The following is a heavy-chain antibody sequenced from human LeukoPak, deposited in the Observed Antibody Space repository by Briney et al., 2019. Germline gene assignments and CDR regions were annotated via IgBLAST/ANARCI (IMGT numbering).Heavy chain of an antibody. CDR1: GYTFTDYY. V-gene: IGHV1-2*06. CDR2: INPNSGGT. CDR3: ARPYYYDSSGYYFDY. Sequence: ASVKVSCKASGYTFTDYYIHWMRQAPGQGLEWMGRINPNSGGTNYAQKFQGRVTMTRDTSISTAYMELSRLRSDDTAVYYCARPYYYDSSGYYFDYWGQGTLVTVSS. J-gene: IGHJ4*02. D-gene: IGHD3-22*01.